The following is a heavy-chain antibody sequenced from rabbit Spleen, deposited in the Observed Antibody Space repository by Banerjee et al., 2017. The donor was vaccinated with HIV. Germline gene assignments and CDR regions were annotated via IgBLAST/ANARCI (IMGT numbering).Heavy chain of an antibody. J-gene: IGHJ4*01. Sequence: QSLEESGGDLVKPGASLTLTCKASGFDFTSTYYMCWVRQAPGKGLELIACIDTSSGNTYYATWAKGRFTISREDTQNTVSLQMNSLTAADTATYFCARKSGSDYGAFNLWGPGTLVTVS. V-gene: IGHV1S40*01. CDR1: GFDFTSTYY. CDR2: IDTSSGNT. CDR3: ARKSGSDYGAFNL. D-gene: IGHD2-1*01.